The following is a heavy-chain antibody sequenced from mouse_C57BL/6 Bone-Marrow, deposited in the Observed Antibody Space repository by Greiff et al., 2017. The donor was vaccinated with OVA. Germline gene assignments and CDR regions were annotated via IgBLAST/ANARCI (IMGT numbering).Heavy chain of an antibody. J-gene: IGHJ4*01. CDR3: ARDYDYDAMDY. D-gene: IGHD1-1*02. V-gene: IGHV1-42*01. Sequence: DVKLQESGPELVKPGASVKISYKASGYSFTGYYMNWVKQSPEKSLEWIGEINPSTGGTTYNQKFKAKATLTVDKSSSTAYMQLKSLTSEDSAVYYCARDYDYDAMDYWGQGTSVTVSS. CDR1: GYSFTGYY. CDR2: INPSTGGT.